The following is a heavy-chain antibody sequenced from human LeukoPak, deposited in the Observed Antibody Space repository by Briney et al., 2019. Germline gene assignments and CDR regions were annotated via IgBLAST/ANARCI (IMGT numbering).Heavy chain of an antibody. Sequence: GGSLRLSCAASGLPFESYSMTWVRQAPGKGLEWVSTISRTSNYIYTADSLKGRFTTSRDNAEKSLFLQMTNVKDDDTAVYYCVTKASVSGVKRYWGQGTLVAVSS. CDR1: GLPFESYS. CDR3: VTKASVSGVKRY. V-gene: IGHV3-21*01. D-gene: IGHD3-10*01. CDR2: ISRTSNYI. J-gene: IGHJ4*02.